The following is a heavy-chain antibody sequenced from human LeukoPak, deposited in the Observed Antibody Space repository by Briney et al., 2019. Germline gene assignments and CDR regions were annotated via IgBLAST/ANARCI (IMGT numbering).Heavy chain of an antibody. CDR2: ISTSGST. CDR1: GGSISGYY. V-gene: IGHV4-4*07. J-gene: IGHJ4*02. D-gene: IGHD3-9*01. Sequence: SETLSLTCTVSGGSISGYYWNWIRQPAGKGLQWIGRISTSGSTNYNPSLASRVSMSVDTSKNQFSLKLSSVTAADTAVYYCATSKGPTTTIFWAWGQGTLVTVSS. CDR3: ATSKGPTTTIFWA.